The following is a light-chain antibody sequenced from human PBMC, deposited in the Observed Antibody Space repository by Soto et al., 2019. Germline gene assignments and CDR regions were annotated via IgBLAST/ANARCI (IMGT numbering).Light chain of an antibody. CDR2: SDN. CDR3: AACGVSLVV. V-gene: IGLV1-44*01. CDR1: SSNIGTNT. J-gene: IGLJ2*01. Sequence: QSVLTQPHSASGTPGQTVTISCSGSSSNIGTNTVIWYQQLPGAAPKLLIYSDNQRPSGVPDRFSGSKSGTSASLAISGIQSEDEADYYCAACGVSLVVFGGGTKLTVL.